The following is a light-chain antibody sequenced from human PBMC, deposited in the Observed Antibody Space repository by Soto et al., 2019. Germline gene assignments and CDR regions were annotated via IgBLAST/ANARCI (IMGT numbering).Light chain of an antibody. CDR1: QTVNSIY. J-gene: IGKJ1*01. Sequence: EIVLTQSPGTLSLYRGERATLSCRASQTVNSIYFAWYQRKPGQAPRLLTYGASNRATGIPDRFSGSGSGTDFTLTISRLEAEDFGVYYCQQYDTSPRTFGQGTKVDIK. V-gene: IGKV3-20*01. CDR2: GAS. CDR3: QQYDTSPRT.